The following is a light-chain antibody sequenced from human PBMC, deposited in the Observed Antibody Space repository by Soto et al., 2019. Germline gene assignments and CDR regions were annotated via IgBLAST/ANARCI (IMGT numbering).Light chain of an antibody. CDR1: QHVRSSY. CDR3: QHYGNSPPFT. Sequence: EIVLTQSPGTLSLSPGERATLSCRASQHVRSSYLAWYQQKPGQAPRLLIYDASTRATGISDRFSGSWSGSDFTLTISRLEPEDCAVYYCQHYGNSPPFTFGQGTKLHIK. V-gene: IGKV3-20*01. CDR2: DAS. J-gene: IGKJ2*01.